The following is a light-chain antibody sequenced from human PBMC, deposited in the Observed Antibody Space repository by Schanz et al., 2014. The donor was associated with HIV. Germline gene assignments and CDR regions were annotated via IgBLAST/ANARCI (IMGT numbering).Light chain of an antibody. Sequence: QSALTQPASVSGSPGQSITISCTGTSSDIGTYNRVSWYQQSPGTAPKLLIYEVSDRPSGIPDRFSGSKSGNTASLTISGLQAEDEADYYCSSYTSSSTHVFGTGTKLTVL. J-gene: IGLJ1*01. V-gene: IGLV2-18*02. CDR3: SSYTSSSTHV. CDR1: SSDIGTYNR. CDR2: EVS.